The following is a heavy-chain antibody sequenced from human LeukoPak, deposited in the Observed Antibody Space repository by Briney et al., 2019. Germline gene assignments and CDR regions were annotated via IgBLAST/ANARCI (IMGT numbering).Heavy chain of an antibody. J-gene: IGHJ4*02. D-gene: IGHD6-19*01. CDR2: IRYDGSNK. CDR1: GFTFSSYG. CDR3: AKGLSGWYENYFDY. Sequence: GGSLRLSCAASGFTFSSYGMHWVRQAPGKGLEWVAFIRYDGSNKYYADSVKGRFTISRDNSKNTLYVQMNSLRAEDTAVYYCAKGLSGWYENYFDYWGQGTLVTVSS. V-gene: IGHV3-30*02.